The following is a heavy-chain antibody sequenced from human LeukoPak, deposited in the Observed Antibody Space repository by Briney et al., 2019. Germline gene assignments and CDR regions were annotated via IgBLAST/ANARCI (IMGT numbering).Heavy chain of an antibody. CDR1: GGTFSSYA. Sequence: ASVKVSCKASGGTFSSYAISWVRQAPGQGLEWMGGIIPIFGTTNYAQKFQDRVTITADKSTSTAYMELSSLRSEDTAVYYCARARWEPGIAGIMYYFDYWGQGTLVTVSS. V-gene: IGHV1-69*06. CDR3: ARARWEPGIAGIMYYFDY. D-gene: IGHD6-13*01. CDR2: IIPIFGTT. J-gene: IGHJ4*02.